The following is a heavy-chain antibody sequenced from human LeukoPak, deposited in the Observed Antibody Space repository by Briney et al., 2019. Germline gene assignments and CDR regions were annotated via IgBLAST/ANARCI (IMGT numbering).Heavy chain of an antibody. V-gene: IGHV3-15*01. D-gene: IGHD3-22*01. J-gene: IGHJ4*02. Sequence: GGSLRLSCAASGFTVSNAWMSCVRQPPGKALEWVGRIKSKTDGETTDYAAPVKGRFTISRDDSKNTLYLQMNSLKTEDTAVYYCNTVYSDSGGFYFNYCDYWGQGTLVTVST. CDR2: IKSKTDGETT. CDR1: GFTVSNAW. CDR3: NTVYSDSGGFYFNYCDY.